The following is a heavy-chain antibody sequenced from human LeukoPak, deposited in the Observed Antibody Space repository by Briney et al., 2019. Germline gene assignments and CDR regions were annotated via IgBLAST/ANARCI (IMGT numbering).Heavy chain of an antibody. CDR2: IYYSGST. CDR1: GGSISNYY. V-gene: IGHV4-59*12. CDR3: ARSGSGYLRYYFDY. D-gene: IGHD5-12*01. J-gene: IGHJ4*02. Sequence: SETLSLTCTVSGGSISNYYWSWIRQPPGKELEWIGYIYYSGSTNYNPSLKSRVTISVDTSKNQFSLKLSSVTAADTAVYYCARSGSGYLRYYFDYWGQGTLVTVSS.